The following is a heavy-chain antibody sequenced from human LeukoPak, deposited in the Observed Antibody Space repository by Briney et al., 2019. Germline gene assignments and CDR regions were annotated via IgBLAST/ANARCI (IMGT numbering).Heavy chain of an antibody. V-gene: IGHV3-23*01. CDR2: ISGSGGST. CDR1: GFTFSSYA. CDR3: AKGLKGSSWHGDDY. Sequence: GVSLRLSCAASGFTFSSYAMSWVRQGPGKGLEWVSAISGSGGSTYYADSVKGRFTISRDNSKNTLYLQMNSLRAEDTAVYYCAKGLKGSSWHGDDYWGQGTLVTVSS. J-gene: IGHJ4*02. D-gene: IGHD6-13*01.